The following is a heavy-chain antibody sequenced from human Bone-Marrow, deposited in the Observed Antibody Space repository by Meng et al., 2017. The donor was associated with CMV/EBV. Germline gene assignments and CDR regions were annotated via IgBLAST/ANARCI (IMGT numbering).Heavy chain of an antibody. CDR3: AKVEEQRVGHHSGMDV. D-gene: IGHD6-6*01. V-gene: IGHV3-30*02. CDR2: IRYDGSNK. J-gene: IGHJ6*02. Sequence: GESLKISCAASGFTFSSYGMHWVRQAPGKGLEWVAFIRYDGSNKYYADSVKGRFTISRDNSKNTLYLQMNSLRAEDKAVDYCAKVEEQRVGHHSGMDVWGQGTTVTVSS. CDR1: GFTFSSYG.